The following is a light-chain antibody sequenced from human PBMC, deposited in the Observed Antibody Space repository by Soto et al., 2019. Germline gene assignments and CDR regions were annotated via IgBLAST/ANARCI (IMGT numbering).Light chain of an antibody. J-gene: IGKJ4*01. CDR3: QKYNSAPRT. CDR2: AAS. V-gene: IGKV1-27*01. Sequence: EILMTQSPSSLSASVGDRVTITCRASQGISNYLAWYQQKPGKVLKLLIYAASTLQSGVPSRFSGSGSGTDFTLTISSLQPEDAASYYCQKYNSAPRTFGGGTKVDIK. CDR1: QGISNY.